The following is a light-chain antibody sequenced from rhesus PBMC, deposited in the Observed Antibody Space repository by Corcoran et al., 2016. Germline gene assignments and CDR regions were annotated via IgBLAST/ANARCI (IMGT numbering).Light chain of an antibody. CDR3: LQYSSSPLT. V-gene: IGKV1-22*01. CDR1: QSISSW. CDR2: KAS. Sequence: DIQMTQSPSSLSASVGDTVTITCRASQSISSWLDWYQQKPGKAPKLLIYKASSLQSGVPSRCSGSGSGKDFTLTISSLQPEDFATYYCLQYSSSPLTFGGGTKVEIK. J-gene: IGKJ4*01.